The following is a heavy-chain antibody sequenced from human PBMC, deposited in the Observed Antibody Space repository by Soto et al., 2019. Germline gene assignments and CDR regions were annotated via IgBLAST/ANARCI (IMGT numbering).Heavy chain of an antibody. CDR2: IKSKTDGGTT. D-gene: IGHD2-15*01. CDR1: GFTFSNAW. V-gene: IGHV3-15*01. J-gene: IGHJ3*02. CDR3: TTEKVVVAADAFDI. Sequence: GGSLRLSCAASGFTFSNAWMNWVRQAPGKGLEWVGRIKSKTDGGTTDYAAPVKGRFTISRDDSKNTLYLQMNSLKTEDTAVYYCTTEKVVVAADAFDIWGQGTMVTVSS.